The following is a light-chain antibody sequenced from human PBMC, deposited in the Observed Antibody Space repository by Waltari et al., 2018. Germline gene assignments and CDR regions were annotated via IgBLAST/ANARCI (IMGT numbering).Light chain of an antibody. CDR2: GAN. CDR1: QSVNTY. J-gene: IGKJ1*01. V-gene: IGKV3-20*01. CDR3: QHHVRLPAT. Sequence: IVLTQSPGTLPLYQGQRATRSCRASQSVNTYLAWYQQKPGQAPRLLIYGANTRAAGIPDRCSGSGFGTDFSLTISRLEAEDFAVYYCQHHVRLPATFGQGTKVEIK.